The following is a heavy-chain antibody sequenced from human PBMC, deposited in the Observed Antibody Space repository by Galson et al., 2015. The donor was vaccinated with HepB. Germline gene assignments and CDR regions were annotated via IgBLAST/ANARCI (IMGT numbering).Heavy chain of an antibody. D-gene: IGHD4-17*01. CDR1: GGTFNTDA. V-gene: IGHV1-69*13. Sequence: SVKVSCKASGGTFNTDAITWVRQAPGQGLEWMGGIIPILGTPHYAQTFQDRVTITADESTSTGYMELSSLTFEDTAVYYCARGEMTPVTMFSWFDRWGQGTLVTVSS. J-gene: IGHJ5*02. CDR3: ARGEMTPVTMFSWFDR. CDR2: IIPILGTP.